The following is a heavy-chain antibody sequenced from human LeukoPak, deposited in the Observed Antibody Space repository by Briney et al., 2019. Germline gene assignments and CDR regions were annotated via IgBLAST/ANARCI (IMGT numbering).Heavy chain of an antibody. CDR3: AREWGVTLPIDY. J-gene: IGHJ4*02. CDR1: GFTFSSYW. D-gene: IGHD1-26*01. V-gene: IGHV3-74*01. CDR2: INGDGSTT. Sequence: PGGSLRLSCAASGFTFSSYWMHWVRQVPGKGLMWVARINGDGSTTNSADSVKGRFTISRDNARNTLYLQMNSLRAEDTAVYYCAREWGVTLPIDYWGQGTLVTVSS.